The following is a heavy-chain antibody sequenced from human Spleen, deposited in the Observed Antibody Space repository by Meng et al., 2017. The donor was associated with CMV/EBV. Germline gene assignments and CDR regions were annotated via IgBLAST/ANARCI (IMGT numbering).Heavy chain of an antibody. J-gene: IGHJ6*02. CDR1: GYTLTELS. D-gene: IGHD3-10*01. V-gene: IGHV1-2*02. CDR3: ARRADTMVRGVQRDYYGMDV. CDR2: INPNSGGT. Sequence: ASVKVSCKVSGYTLTELSMHWVRQAPGQGLEWMGWINPNSGGTNYAQKFQGRVTMTRDTSISTAYMELSRLRSDDTAVYYCARRADTMVRGVQRDYYGMDVWGQGTTVTVSS.